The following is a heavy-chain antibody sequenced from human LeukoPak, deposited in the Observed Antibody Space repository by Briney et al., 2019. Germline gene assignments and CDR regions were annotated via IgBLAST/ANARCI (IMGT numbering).Heavy chain of an antibody. CDR3: ARVGSYYDSTGYFDY. Sequence: GASVKVSCKASGYTFTSYGISWVRQAPGQGLEWMGWISAYNGNTNYAQKLQGRVTLTTDTSTSTAYMELRSLRSEDTAVYYCARVGSYYDSTGYFDYWGQGTLVTVSS. CDR2: ISAYNGNT. J-gene: IGHJ4*02. CDR1: GYTFTSYG. V-gene: IGHV1-18*01. D-gene: IGHD3-3*01.